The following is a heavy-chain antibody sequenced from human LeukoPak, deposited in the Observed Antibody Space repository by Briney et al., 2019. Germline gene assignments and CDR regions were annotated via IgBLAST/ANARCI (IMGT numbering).Heavy chain of an antibody. V-gene: IGHV1-69*06. CDR2: IIPIFGTA. CDR3: ASGYPYGSGSYPWFDP. J-gene: IGHJ5*02. D-gene: IGHD3-10*01. CDR1: GGTFSSYA. Sequence: ASVKVSCKASGGTFSSYAISWVRQAPGQGLEWMGGIIPIFGTANYAQKFQGRVTITADKSTSTAYMELGSLRSEDTAVYYCASGYPYGSGSYPWFDPWGQGTPVTVSS.